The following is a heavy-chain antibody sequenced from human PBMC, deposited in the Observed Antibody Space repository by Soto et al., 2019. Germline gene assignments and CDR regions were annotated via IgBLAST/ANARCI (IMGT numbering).Heavy chain of an antibody. CDR3: AKGYSYGVLEPLGY. V-gene: IGHV3-23*01. CDR2: VSGSGGST. Sequence: PGGSLRLSCAASGFTFSSYAMSWVRQAPGKGLEWISAVSGSGGSTYYADSVKGRFTISRDNAKNSLYLQMNSLRAEDTALYYCAKGYSYGVLEPLGYWGQGTLVTVSS. D-gene: IGHD5-18*01. CDR1: GFTFSSYA. J-gene: IGHJ4*02.